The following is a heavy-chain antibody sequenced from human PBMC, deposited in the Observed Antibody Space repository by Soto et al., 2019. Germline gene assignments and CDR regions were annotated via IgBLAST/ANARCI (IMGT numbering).Heavy chain of an antibody. J-gene: IGHJ4*02. CDR3: AKDLRPDGRYDLDD. D-gene: IGHD2-15*01. CDR2: IVGDASSI. Sequence: GGSLRLSCAASGFTVSSKYMSWVRQAPGKGLEWVAVIVGDASSIDYADSVKGRFTISRDNSKNILYLQMTSLRVEDTATYFCAKDLRPDGRYDLDDWGQGTRVNVSS. CDR1: GFTVSSKY. V-gene: IGHV3-53*01.